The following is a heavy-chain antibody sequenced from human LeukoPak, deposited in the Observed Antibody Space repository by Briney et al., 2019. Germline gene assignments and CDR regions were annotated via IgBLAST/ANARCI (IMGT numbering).Heavy chain of an antibody. CDR2: ISGSGGST. CDR3: AKGQQLVSWFDP. CDR1: GFTFSSYA. V-gene: IGHV3-23*01. D-gene: IGHD6-13*01. Sequence: GGSLRLSCAASGFTFSSYAMSWVRQAPGKGLEWVLAISGSGGSTYYADSVKGRFTISRDNSKNTLYLQMNSLRAEDTAVYYCAKGQQLVSWFDPWGQGTLVTVSS. J-gene: IGHJ5*02.